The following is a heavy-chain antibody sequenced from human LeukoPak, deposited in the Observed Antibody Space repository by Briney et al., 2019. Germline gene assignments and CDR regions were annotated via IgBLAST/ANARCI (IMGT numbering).Heavy chain of an antibody. Sequence: GGSLRLSCVASEFTFSSYAMSWVRQAPGKGLEWVSAISGSGGSTYYADSVKGRFTISRDNSKNTLYLQMNSLRAEDTAVYYCAKDMELRRPPDAFDIWGQGTMVTVSS. CDR3: AKDMELRRPPDAFDI. CDR1: EFTFSSYA. J-gene: IGHJ3*02. CDR2: ISGSGGST. V-gene: IGHV3-23*01. D-gene: IGHD4/OR15-4a*01.